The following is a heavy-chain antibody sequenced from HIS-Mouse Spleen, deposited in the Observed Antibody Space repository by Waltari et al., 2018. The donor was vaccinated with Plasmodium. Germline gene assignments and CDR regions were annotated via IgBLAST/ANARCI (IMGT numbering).Heavy chain of an antibody. V-gene: IGHV3-30*18. Sequence: VQLVASGGGVAHPGRSLTLPCAASGFTSSRSGMHWVRQAPGKGLEWVAVISYDGSNKYYADSVKGRFTISRDNSKNTLYLQMNSLRAEDTAVYYCAKDRRSSSWYVDYWGQGTLVTVSS. CDR1: GFTSSRSG. J-gene: IGHJ4*02. CDR3: AKDRRSSSWYVDY. CDR2: ISYDGSNK. D-gene: IGHD6-13*01.